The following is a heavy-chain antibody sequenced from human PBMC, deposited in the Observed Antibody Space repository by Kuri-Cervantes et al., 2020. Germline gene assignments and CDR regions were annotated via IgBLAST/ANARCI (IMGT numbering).Heavy chain of an antibody. V-gene: IGHV3-21*01. Sequence: GGSLRLSCAASGFTFSSYSMNWVRQAPGKGLEWVSSISSSSSYIYYADSVKGRFTISRDNAKNSLYLQMSSLRAEDTAVYYCAREGGYGSLFLQFDYWGQGTLVTVSS. J-gene: IGHJ4*02. CDR1: GFTFSSYS. D-gene: IGHD5-12*01. CDR3: AREGGYGSLFLQFDY. CDR2: ISSSSSYI.